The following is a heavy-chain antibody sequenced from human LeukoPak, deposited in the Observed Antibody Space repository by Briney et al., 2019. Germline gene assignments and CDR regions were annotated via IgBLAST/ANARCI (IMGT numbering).Heavy chain of an antibody. D-gene: IGHD3-10*01. CDR3: ARDQYGSGSNFDY. Sequence: ASVMVSCKASGYTFTGYYMHWVRQAPGQGLEWMGWINPNSGGTNYAQKFQGRVTMTRDTSISTAYMELSRLRSDDTAVYYCARDQYGSGSNFDYWGQGTLVTVSS. CDR1: GYTFTGYY. V-gene: IGHV1-2*02. CDR2: INPNSGGT. J-gene: IGHJ4*02.